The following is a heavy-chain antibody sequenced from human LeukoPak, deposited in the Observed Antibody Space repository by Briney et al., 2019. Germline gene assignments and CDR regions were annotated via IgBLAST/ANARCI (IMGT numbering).Heavy chain of an antibody. CDR3: GRNAAYCIDC. D-gene: IGHD3-9*01. J-gene: IGHJ1*01. Sequence: SGTLSLTCDVSGYSISSGYWWSWVRQSPGKGLEWIGEILRSGSTNYNPSLKSRVTISVDTSNNQFSLKLTSVTAADTAMYYCGRNAAYCIDCWGQGILVTVSS. V-gene: IGHV4-4*02. CDR1: GYSISSGYW. CDR2: ILRSGST.